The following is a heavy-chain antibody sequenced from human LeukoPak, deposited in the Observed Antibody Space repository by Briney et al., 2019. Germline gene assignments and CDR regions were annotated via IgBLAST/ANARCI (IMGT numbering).Heavy chain of an antibody. Sequence: PGGSLRLSCAASGFTFSSYSMNWVRQAPGKGLEWVSYISSSSSTIYYADSVKGRFTISRDNAKNSLYLQMNSLRAEDTAVYYCARCWNDFGDDAFDIWGQGTMVTVSS. V-gene: IGHV3-48*01. CDR1: GFTFSSYS. CDR2: ISSSSSTI. D-gene: IGHD1-1*01. J-gene: IGHJ3*02. CDR3: ARCWNDFGDDAFDI.